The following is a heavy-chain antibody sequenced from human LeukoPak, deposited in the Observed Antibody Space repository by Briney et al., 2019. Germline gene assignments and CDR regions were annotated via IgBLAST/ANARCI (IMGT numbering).Heavy chain of an antibody. CDR2: IWYDGSNK. CDR1: GFTFSNYG. D-gene: IGHD3-22*01. J-gene: IGHJ4*02. CDR3: AREGRYYDSSGYLFDY. Sequence: QPGRSLRLSCAASGFTFSNYGMHWVRQAPGKGLEWVAVIWYDGSNKYYADSVKGRFTISRDNSKNTLYLQMNSLRAEDTAVYYCAREGRYYDSSGYLFDYWGQGTLVTVSS. V-gene: IGHV3-33*01.